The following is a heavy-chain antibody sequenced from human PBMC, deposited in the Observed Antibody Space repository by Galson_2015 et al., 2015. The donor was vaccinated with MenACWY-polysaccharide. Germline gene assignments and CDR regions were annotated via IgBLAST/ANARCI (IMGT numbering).Heavy chain of an antibody. D-gene: IGHD3-22*01. CDR1: GYTFLTYG. CDR3: ARDFYHDRSGYNLDTFDI. J-gene: IGHJ3*02. CDR2: ISGYNGMT. Sequence: QSGAEVKKPGASVKVSCKASGYTFLTYGISWVRQAPGQGLEWMGWISGYNGMTSYAQKIQGRVTMTTDTSTTTAYMELRSLRSDDTAMYYCARDFYHDRSGYNLDTFDIWGQGTMVTVSS. V-gene: IGHV1-18*01.